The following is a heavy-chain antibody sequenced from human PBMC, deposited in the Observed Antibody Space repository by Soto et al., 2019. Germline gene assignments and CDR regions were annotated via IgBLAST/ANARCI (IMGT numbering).Heavy chain of an antibody. CDR2: ISYDGSNK. CDR1: GFTFSSYG. Sequence: GGSLRLSCAASGFTFSSYGMHWVRQAPGKGLEWVAVISYDGSNKYYADSVKGRFTISRDNSKNTLYLQMNSLRAEDTAVYYCVVVPAARYYYYGMDVWGQGTTVTVSS. V-gene: IGHV3-30*03. CDR3: VVVPAARYYYYGMDV. J-gene: IGHJ6*02. D-gene: IGHD2-2*01.